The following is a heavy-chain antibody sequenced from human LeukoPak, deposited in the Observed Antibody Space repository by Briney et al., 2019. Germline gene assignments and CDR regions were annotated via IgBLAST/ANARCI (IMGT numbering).Heavy chain of an antibody. CDR3: ARTTEGYCRGRSCYSYYYYMDV. V-gene: IGHV4-61*02. Sequence: SETLSLTCTVSGGSISSVGYYWSWSRQPAGMGLEWIGRIYIRGNTSYNPSLKSRVTISADTSKNQFSLKVSSVTAADTAVYYCARTTEGYCRGRSCYSYYYYMDVWGKGTTVTVSS. CDR1: GGSISSVGYY. CDR2: IYIRGNT. J-gene: IGHJ6*03. D-gene: IGHD2-15*01.